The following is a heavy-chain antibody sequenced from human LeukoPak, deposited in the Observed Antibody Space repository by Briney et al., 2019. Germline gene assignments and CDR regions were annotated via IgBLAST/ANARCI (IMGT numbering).Heavy chain of an antibody. CDR2: INHSGYT. Sequence: PSETLSLTCAVSGVSFDDYYWSWVRQTPGKGLEWIGEINHSGYTNDNPSLKSRVTLSIDTSRKQFSLNLRSVTVADAGIYFCTRMTRGRDYWGQGTQVTVSS. V-gene: IGHV4-34*01. D-gene: IGHD4-11*01. CDR1: GVSFDDYY. J-gene: IGHJ4*02. CDR3: TRMTRGRDY.